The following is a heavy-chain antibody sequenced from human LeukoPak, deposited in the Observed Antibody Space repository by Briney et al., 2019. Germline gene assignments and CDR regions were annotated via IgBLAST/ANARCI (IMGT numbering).Heavy chain of an antibody. Sequence: GASVKVSCKASGGTFSSYAISWVRQAPGQGLEWMGGTIPIFGTANYAQKFQGRVTITADESTSTAYMELSSLRSEDTAVYYCARARQPPSAYYGSGSYRVGPSPWMDAFDIWGQGTMVTVSS. CDR1: GGTFSSYA. J-gene: IGHJ3*02. CDR3: ARARQPPSAYYGSGSYRVGPSPWMDAFDI. V-gene: IGHV1-69*13. D-gene: IGHD3-10*01. CDR2: TIPIFGTA.